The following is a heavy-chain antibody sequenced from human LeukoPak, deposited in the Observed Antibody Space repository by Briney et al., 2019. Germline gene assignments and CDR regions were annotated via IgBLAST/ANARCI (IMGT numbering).Heavy chain of an antibody. Sequence: PSETLSLTCSVSGGSISSSSSYWGWIRQPPGKGLEWIGYIDHTGSTNYNPSLNSRVTISRDTSKNHFSLELTSATAADTAVYFCARGRVSSNTWYSTYYYYFYMDVWGKGTTVTVSS. V-gene: IGHV4-61*03. CDR1: GGSISSSSSY. CDR3: ARGRVSSNTWYSTYYYYFYMDV. D-gene: IGHD6-13*01. CDR2: IDHTGST. J-gene: IGHJ6*03.